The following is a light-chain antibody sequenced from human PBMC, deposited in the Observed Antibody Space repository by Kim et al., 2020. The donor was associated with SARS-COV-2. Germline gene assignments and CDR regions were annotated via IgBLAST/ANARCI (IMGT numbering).Light chain of an antibody. CDR2: LTS. V-gene: IGKV1-9*01. Sequence: DIQLTQSPSFLSASVGDRVTITCRASQDISNRLAWYQQKSGTAPKLLIYLTSTLRSGVPSRFSGSGSSTEFTLTISSLQAEDFATYYCQQINSNPSFGGGTKVDIK. J-gene: IGKJ4*01. CDR1: QDISNR. CDR3: QQINSNPS.